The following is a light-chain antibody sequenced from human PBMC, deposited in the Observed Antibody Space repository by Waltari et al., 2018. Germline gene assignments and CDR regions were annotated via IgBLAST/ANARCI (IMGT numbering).Light chain of an antibody. J-gene: IGLJ3*02. CDR2: DDN. CDR3: CSYAGSYTWV. V-gene: IGLV2-23*01. Sequence: QSALSQPASVSGSPGQPITIPCTGTSSAVGNDNLASWYQQYPGKAPNALIYDDNRRPSGVSDRFSGSKSGNTASLTISGVQAEDEADYYCCSYAGSYTWVFGGGTKLTVL. CDR1: SSAVGNDNL.